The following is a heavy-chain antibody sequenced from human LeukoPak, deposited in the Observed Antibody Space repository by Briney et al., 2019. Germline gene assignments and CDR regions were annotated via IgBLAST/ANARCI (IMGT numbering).Heavy chain of an antibody. D-gene: IGHD3-9*01. CDR3: AVLFDWSPPDY. CDR2: ISGSGGST. CDR1: GLTFSSHA. Sequence: GGSLRLSCAASGLTFSSHAMSWVRQAPGKGLGWVSAISGSGGSTYYAASVKGRFTISRDNSKNTLYLQMNSLRAEDTAVYYCAVLFDWSPPDYWGQGTLVTVS. J-gene: IGHJ4*02. V-gene: IGHV3-23*01.